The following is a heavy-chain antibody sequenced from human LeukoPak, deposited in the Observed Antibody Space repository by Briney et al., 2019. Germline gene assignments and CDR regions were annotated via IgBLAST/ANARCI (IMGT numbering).Heavy chain of an antibody. D-gene: IGHD2-15*01. V-gene: IGHV4-59*08. CDR3: ASRRGSIGYLDY. Sequence: PSETLSLTCTVSGGSISSYYWSWIRQPPGKGLEWIGYIYYSGSTNYNPSLKSRVTISVDTSKNQFSLKLSSVTAADTAVYYCASRRGSIGYLDYWGQGTLVTVSS. CDR2: IYYSGST. J-gene: IGHJ4*02. CDR1: GGSISSYY.